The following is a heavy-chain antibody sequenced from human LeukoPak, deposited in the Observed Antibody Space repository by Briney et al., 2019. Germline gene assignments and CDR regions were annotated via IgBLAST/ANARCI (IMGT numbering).Heavy chain of an antibody. CDR1: GYTFTSYA. D-gene: IGHD3-16*02. Sequence: GASVKVSCKASGYTFTSYAMNWVRQAPGQGLEWMGWINTNTGNPTYAQGLTGRFVFSLDTSVSTAYLQISSLKAEDTAVYYCARDTLVYDYVWGSYRSRGANDYWGQGTLVTVSS. CDR2: INTNTGNP. CDR3: ARDTLVYDYVWGSYRSRGANDY. V-gene: IGHV7-4-1*02. J-gene: IGHJ4*02.